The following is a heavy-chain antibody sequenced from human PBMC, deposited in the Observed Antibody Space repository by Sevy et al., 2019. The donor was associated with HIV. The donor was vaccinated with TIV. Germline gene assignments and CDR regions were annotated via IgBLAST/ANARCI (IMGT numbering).Heavy chain of an antibody. CDR1: XXAFYDYS. V-gene: IGHV3-23*01. CDR3: AREGCTRPHDY. D-gene: IGHD2-8*01. Sequence: GGSLRLSCAXSXXAFYDYSMSWIRQAPGKGLEWVATLSFGCGKINYADSVKGRFTISRDNSKNSFYLQMDNLRVEDTALYYCAREGCTRPHDYWGQGTRVTVSS. CDR2: LSFGCGKI. J-gene: IGHJ4*02.